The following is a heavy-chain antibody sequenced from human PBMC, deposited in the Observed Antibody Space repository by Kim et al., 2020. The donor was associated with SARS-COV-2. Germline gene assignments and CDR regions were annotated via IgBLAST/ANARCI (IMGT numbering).Heavy chain of an antibody. CDR2: ARNKANSHTT. CDR1: GFTFSDHY. D-gene: IGHD1-1*01. J-gene: IGHJ4*01. Sequence: GGSLRLSCAASGFTFSDHYMDWVRQAPGKGLEWIGRARNKANSHTTEYSPSVKGSFSISRDDSQNSLYLQMSSLKTEDTALYYCARVCGTNWSDHYLDYWGHGTLVTVSS. V-gene: IGHV3-72*01. CDR3: ARVCGTNWSDHYLDY.